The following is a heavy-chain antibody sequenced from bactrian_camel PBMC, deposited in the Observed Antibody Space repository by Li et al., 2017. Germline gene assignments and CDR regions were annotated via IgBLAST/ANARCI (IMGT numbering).Heavy chain of an antibody. V-gene: IGHV3S42*01. CDR3: ASNRGLVCQLHKVTEFGT. CDR1: KFTYEPNC. CDR2: FDIGERTI. J-gene: IGHJ6*01. Sequence: VQLVESGGGSVQAGGSLRLSCTVSKFTYEPNCMAWFRQIPGNAREGLATFDIGERTIRYADSVKGRFTISQEKNTVYLQMNNLQPEDTAMYYCASNRGLVCQLHKVTEFGTRGQGT. D-gene: IGHD6*01.